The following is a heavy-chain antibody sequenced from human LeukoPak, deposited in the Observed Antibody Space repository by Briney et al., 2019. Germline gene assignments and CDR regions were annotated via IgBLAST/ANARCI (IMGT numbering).Heavy chain of an antibody. Sequence: SETLSLTCAVCGESFSGYYWSWIRQPPGQGLEWIGERNHSGRTNYNPSLKSRVTISVDTSKNQFSLKLSSVTAADTAVYYCARVGAAAGYTIEHFQHWGQGTLVTVSS. V-gene: IGHV4-34*01. D-gene: IGHD6-13*01. CDR2: RNHSGRT. CDR1: GESFSGYY. CDR3: ARVGAAAGYTIEHFQH. J-gene: IGHJ1*01.